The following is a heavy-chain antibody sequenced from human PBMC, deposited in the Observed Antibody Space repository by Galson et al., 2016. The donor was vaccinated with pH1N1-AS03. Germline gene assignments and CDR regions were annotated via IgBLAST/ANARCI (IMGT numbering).Heavy chain of an antibody. CDR2: INTDDDRT. Sequence: SVKVSCKASGYTFTRYYIHWVKEAPGQGLQWMALINTDDDRTSYAQTFQDRVTVTTDMSTTTVYMELNDLTSEDTAVYYCAKEIGVHGPRGYNDFWSGYFDIWGQGTMVTVSS. CDR3: AKEIGVHGPRGYNDFWSGYFDI. D-gene: IGHD3-3*01. J-gene: IGHJ3*02. CDR1: GYTFTRYY. V-gene: IGHV1-46*01.